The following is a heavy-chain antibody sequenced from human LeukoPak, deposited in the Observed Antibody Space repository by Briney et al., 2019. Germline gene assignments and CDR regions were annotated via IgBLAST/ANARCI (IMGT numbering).Heavy chain of an antibody. CDR2: IYHTGST. D-gene: IGHD6-13*01. CDR3: ARGGGSSSWSPIDY. Sequence: SETLSLTCAVSGYSISSGYYWGWIRQPPGKGLEWIGSIYHTGSTYYNPSLQSRVTISVDTSKNHFSLKLSSVTAADTTVYYCARGGGSSSWSPIDYWGQGTLVTVSS. V-gene: IGHV4-38-2*01. J-gene: IGHJ4*02. CDR1: GYSISSGYY.